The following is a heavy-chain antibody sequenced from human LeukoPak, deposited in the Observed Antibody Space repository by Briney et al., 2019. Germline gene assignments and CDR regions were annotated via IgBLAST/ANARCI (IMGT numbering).Heavy chain of an antibody. CDR2: IYYSGST. CDR1: GGSISSSSYY. CDR3: ASSPSGYWWNFDC. Sequence: SETLSLTCTVSGGSISSSSYYWGWIRQPPGKGLEWIGSIYYSGSTYYNPSLKSRVTISVDTSKNQFSLKLSSVTAADTAVYYCASSPSGYWWNFDCWGQGTLVTVSS. D-gene: IGHD3-22*01. J-gene: IGHJ4*02. V-gene: IGHV4-39*01.